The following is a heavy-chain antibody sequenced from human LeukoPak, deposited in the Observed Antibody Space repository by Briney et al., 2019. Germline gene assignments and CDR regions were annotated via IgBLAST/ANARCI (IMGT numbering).Heavy chain of an antibody. CDR1: GFTFGDYA. Sequence: PGGSLRLSCTASGFTFGDYAMIWVRQAPGKGLQWVGFIRSKAYGGTTEYAASVKGRFTISRDDSKSIAYLQMNSLKTEDTAVYYCARRLDYGGAFDPWGQGTMVTVSS. CDR2: IRSKAYGGTT. V-gene: IGHV3-49*04. CDR3: ARRLDYGGAFDP. D-gene: IGHD4-23*01. J-gene: IGHJ3*01.